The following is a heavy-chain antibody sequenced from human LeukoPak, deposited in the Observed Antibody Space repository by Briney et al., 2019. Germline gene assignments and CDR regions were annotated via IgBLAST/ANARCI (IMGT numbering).Heavy chain of an antibody. CDR1: GGTFSSYA. CDR3: ARGGHQRYFDWLSDY. V-gene: IGHV1-69*13. Sequence: SVKVSCKASGGTFSSYAISWVRQAPGQGLEWMGGIIPIFGTADYAQKFQGRVTITADESTSTAYMELSSLRSEDTAVYYCARGGHQRYFDWLSDYWGHGTLVTVSS. D-gene: IGHD3-9*01. CDR2: IIPIFGTA. J-gene: IGHJ4*01.